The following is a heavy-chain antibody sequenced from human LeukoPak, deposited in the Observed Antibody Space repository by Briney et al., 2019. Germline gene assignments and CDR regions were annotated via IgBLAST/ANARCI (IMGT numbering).Heavy chain of an antibody. D-gene: IGHD3-10*01. CDR2: IYYSGST. J-gene: IGHJ4*02. CDR1: GGSISSYY. Sequence: PSETLSLTCTVSGGSISSYYWSWIRQPPGKGLEWIGYIYYSGSTNYNPSLKSRVTISVDTSKNQFSLKLSSVTAADTAVYYCARAVARGVVRGVIGPFDYWGQGTLVTVSS. CDR3: ARAVARGVVRGVIGPFDY. V-gene: IGHV4-59*01.